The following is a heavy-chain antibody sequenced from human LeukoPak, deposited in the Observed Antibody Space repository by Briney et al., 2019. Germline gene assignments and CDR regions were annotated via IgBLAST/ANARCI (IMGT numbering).Heavy chain of an antibody. V-gene: IGHV1-69*04. CDR2: IIPILGIA. J-gene: IGHJ5*02. CDR1: GGTFSSYA. D-gene: IGHD4-17*01. CDR3: ARGGGSGFATVTTSET. Sequence: VASVKVSCKASGGTFSSYAISWVRQAPGQGLEWMGRIIPILGIANYAQKFQGRVTITADKSTSTAYMELSSLRSEDTAVYYCARGGGSGFATVTTSETWGQGTLVTVSS.